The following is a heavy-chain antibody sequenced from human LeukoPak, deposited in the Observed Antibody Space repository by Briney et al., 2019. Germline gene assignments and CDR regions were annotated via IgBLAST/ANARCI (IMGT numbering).Heavy chain of an antibody. CDR1: GFTFSSYW. Sequence: PGGSLRLSCAASGFTFSSYWMSWVRQAPGKGLEWVSSISSSSSYIYYADSVKGRFTISRDNAKNSLYLQMNSLRAEDTAVYYCARAVLDSQYFQHWGQGTLVTVSS. CDR3: ARAVLDSQYFQH. J-gene: IGHJ1*01. D-gene: IGHD2-21*01. CDR2: ISSSSSYI. V-gene: IGHV3-21*01.